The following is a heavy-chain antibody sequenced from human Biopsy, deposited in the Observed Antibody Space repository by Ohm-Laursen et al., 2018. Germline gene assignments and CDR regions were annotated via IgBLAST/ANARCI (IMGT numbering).Heavy chain of an antibody. V-gene: IGHV3-21*01. CDR1: GFTFSGFS. Sequence: SLSLSCTASGFTFSGFSMNWVRQAPGKGLEWVSSISASGNHIYYTGSVKGRFTVSRDNGKNSVYLQMNSLRVEDTAVYYCARDGEAKYCKHGVCPSDFWGQGTLVTVSS. J-gene: IGHJ4*02. CDR3: ARDGEAKYCKHGVCPSDF. D-gene: IGHD2-8*01. CDR2: ISASGNHI.